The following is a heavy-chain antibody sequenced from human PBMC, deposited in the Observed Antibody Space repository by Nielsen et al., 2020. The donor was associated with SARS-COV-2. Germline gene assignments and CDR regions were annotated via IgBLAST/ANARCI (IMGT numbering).Heavy chain of an antibody. CDR1: GYTFTGYY. D-gene: IGHD3-3*01. CDR2: IWYDGSNK. CDR3: ARDYDFWSGGDDAFDI. J-gene: IGHJ3*02. V-gene: IGHV3-33*01. Sequence: SCKASGYTFTGYYMHWVRQAPGKGLEWVAVIWYDGSNKYYADSVKGRFTISRDNSKNTLYLQMNSLRAEDTAVYYCARDYDFWSGGDDAFDIWGQGTMVTVSS.